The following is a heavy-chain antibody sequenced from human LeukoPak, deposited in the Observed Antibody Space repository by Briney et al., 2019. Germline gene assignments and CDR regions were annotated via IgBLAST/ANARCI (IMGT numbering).Heavy chain of an antibody. Sequence: RAGGSLSLSCAASGFTFDDYGMSWVRPAPGKGLEWGSGINWNGGSTGYADSVKGRFTISRDNAKNSLYLQMNSLRAEDTALYYCARASNYYDSSGYYGYWGQGTLVTVSS. CDR1: GFTFDDYG. D-gene: IGHD3-22*01. CDR2: INWNGGST. J-gene: IGHJ4*02. CDR3: ARASNYYDSSGYYGY. V-gene: IGHV3-20*04.